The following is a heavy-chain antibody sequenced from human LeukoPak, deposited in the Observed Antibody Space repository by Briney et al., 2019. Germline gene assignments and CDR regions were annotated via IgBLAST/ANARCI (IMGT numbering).Heavy chain of an antibody. Sequence: ASVKVSCKASGYTFTSYGISWVRQAPGQGLEWMGWISAYNGNTNYAQKLQGRVTMTTDTSTSTAYMELRSLRSDDTAVYYWAREEDSGYRGGIDYWGQGTLVTVSS. D-gene: IGHD3-22*01. J-gene: IGHJ4*02. CDR2: ISAYNGNT. CDR1: GYTFTSYG. V-gene: IGHV1-18*01. CDR3: AREEDSGYRGGIDY.